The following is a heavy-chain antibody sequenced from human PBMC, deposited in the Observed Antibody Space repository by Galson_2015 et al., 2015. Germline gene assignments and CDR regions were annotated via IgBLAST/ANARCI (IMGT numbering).Heavy chain of an antibody. Sequence: SVKVSCKASGYTFTSYDINWVRQATGQGLEWMGWMNPNSGNTGYAQKFQGRVTMTRNTSISTAYMELSSLRSVDTAVYYCARALRYFDWLSGDYFDYWGQGTLVTVSS. CDR3: ARALRYFDWLSGDYFDY. D-gene: IGHD3-9*01. J-gene: IGHJ4*02. CDR1: GYTFTSYD. CDR2: MNPNSGNT. V-gene: IGHV1-8*01.